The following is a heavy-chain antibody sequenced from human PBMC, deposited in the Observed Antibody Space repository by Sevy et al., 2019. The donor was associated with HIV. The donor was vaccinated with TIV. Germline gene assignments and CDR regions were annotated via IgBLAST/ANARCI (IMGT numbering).Heavy chain of an antibody. J-gene: IGHJ4*02. CDR1: GGSFSGYF. Sequence: SKTLSLTCAVYGGSFSGYFWNWIRQSPGKGLEWIGEINHTGTLKYNPSLKSRVTISVDASKNQLSLHLSSVTAADTAIYYCARGRQAYVVVVPSTVPFDYWGQGTLVTVSS. V-gene: IGHV4-34*01. CDR3: ARGRQAYVVVVPSTVPFDY. D-gene: IGHD2-2*01. CDR2: INHTGTL.